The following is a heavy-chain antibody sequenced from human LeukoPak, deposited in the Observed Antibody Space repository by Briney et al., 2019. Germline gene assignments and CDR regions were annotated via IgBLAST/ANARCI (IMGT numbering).Heavy chain of an antibody. D-gene: IGHD5-24*01. Sequence: SETLSLTCTVSGGSINSHSYYWGWIRQPPGKGLEWIGSVYYDGTSYSNPSLTSRAAVFVDTSGDEFSLDLSFVTAADTAVYYCVRHISTNTGYFDSCGQGTLVSVSS. J-gene: IGHJ4*02. V-gene: IGHV4-39*01. CDR1: GGSINSHSYY. CDR2: VYYDGTS. CDR3: VRHISTNTGYFDS.